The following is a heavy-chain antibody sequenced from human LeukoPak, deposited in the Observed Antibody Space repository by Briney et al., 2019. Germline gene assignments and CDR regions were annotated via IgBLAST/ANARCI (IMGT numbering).Heavy chain of an antibody. CDR3: ARSTYYYDSSGYYRKTPAIFNAFDI. CDR1: GGTFSSYA. D-gene: IGHD3-22*01. V-gene: IGHV1-69*06. J-gene: IGHJ3*02. CDR2: IIPIFGTA. Sequence: SVKVSCKASGGTFSSYAISWVRQAPGQGLEWMGGIIPIFGTANYAQKFQGRVTITADKSTSTAYMELSSLRSEDTAIYYCARSTYYYDSSGYYRKTPAIFNAFDIWGQGTMVTVSS.